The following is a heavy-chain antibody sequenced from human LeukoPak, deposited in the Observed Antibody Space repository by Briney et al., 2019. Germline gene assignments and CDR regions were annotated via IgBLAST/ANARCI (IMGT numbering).Heavy chain of an antibody. CDR3: ARGIVVPAVYYYYGMDV. CDR1: GFTFSSYS. D-gene: IGHD2-2*01. CDR2: ISSSSSYI. Sequence: PGGSLRLSCAASGFTFSSYSMNWVRQAPGKGLEWVSSISSSSSYIYYADSVKGRFTISRDNAKNSLYLQMNSLRAEDTAVYYCARGIVVPAVYYYYGMDVWGQGTTVTVSS. J-gene: IGHJ6*02. V-gene: IGHV3-21*01.